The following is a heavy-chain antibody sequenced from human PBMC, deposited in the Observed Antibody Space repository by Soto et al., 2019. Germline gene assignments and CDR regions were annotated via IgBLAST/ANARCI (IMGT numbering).Heavy chain of an antibody. CDR3: AAGGGLPRYY. D-gene: IGHD5-12*01. CDR2: IYRSGST. Sequence: QLQLQESGSGLVKPSQTLSLTCAVSGGSISSGGYSWSWIRQPPGKGLEWIGYIYRSGSTYHNPSLXSXVXRXXDRSKNQCSPKLSSVTAADTAVYYCAAGGGLPRYYWGQGTLVTVSS. J-gene: IGHJ4*02. V-gene: IGHV4-30-2*01. CDR1: GGSISSGGYS.